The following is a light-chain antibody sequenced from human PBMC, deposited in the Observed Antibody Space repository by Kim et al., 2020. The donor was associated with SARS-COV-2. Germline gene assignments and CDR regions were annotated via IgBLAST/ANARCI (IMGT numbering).Light chain of an antibody. J-gene: IGKJ1*01. CDR1: QSVLYHSNNRNY. CDR2: WAS. V-gene: IGKV4-1*01. CDR3: QQYYSTPPT. Sequence: ATINCRSRQSVLYHSNNRNYLTWYQQKPGQPPKLLIYWASTRESGVPYRFSGSGSGTDFTLTISSLQAEDVAVYYCQQYYSTPPTFGQGPKVEIK.